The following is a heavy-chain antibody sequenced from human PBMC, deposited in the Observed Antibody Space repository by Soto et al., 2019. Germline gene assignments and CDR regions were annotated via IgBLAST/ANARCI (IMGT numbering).Heavy chain of an antibody. Sequence: QVQLQESGPGLVKPSETLSLTCTVSGGSISPFFWSWLRQPPGTGLEWIGDIYHSGTTNYNPSLKSRVTTSVDTSKTQYPLKLTSVTAADTAVYYCARGGKTSSWYFFWGQGTLVTVSS. CDR3: ARGGKTSSWYFF. V-gene: IGHV4-59*01. CDR1: GGSISPFF. CDR2: IYHSGTT. J-gene: IGHJ4*02. D-gene: IGHD6-13*01.